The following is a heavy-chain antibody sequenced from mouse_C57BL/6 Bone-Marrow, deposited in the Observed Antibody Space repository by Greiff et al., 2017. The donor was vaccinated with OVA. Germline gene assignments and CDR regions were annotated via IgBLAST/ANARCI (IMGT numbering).Heavy chain of an antibody. D-gene: IGHD3-1*01. V-gene: IGHV1-50*01. CDR2: IDPSDSYT. CDR3: ARFGTGY. CDR1: GYTFTSYW. Sequence: QVQLQQPGAELVKPGASVKLSCKASGYTFTSYWMQWVKQRPGQGLEWIGEIDPSDSYTNYNQKFKGKATLTVDTSSSTAYMQLSSLTSEDSAVYYCARFGTGYWGQGTSVTVSS. J-gene: IGHJ4*01.